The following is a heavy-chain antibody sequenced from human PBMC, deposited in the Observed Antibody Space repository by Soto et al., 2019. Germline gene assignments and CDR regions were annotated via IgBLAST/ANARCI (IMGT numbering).Heavy chain of an antibody. CDR2: VFDTGAT. CDR1: NGYIYSYY. Sequence: SETLSLTCSVSNGYIYSYYWSWIRQPPGKGLEWIGYVFDTGATNYNPSLTGRVTISIDTSQKHFSLKLTSVTAADTAIYYCARGTNYHFDYWGQGTLVTVSS. CDR3: ARGTNYHFDY. D-gene: IGHD1-7*01. V-gene: IGHV4-59*01. J-gene: IGHJ4*02.